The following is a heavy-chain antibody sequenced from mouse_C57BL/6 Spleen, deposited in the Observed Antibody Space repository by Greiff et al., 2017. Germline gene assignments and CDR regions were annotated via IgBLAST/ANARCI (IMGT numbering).Heavy chain of an antibody. Sequence: QVQLQQPGAELVKPGASVKLSCKASGYTFTSYWMHWVKQRPGQGLEWIGMIHPNSGSTNYNEKFKSKATLTVDKSSSTAYMQLSSLTSEDSAVYYCARAYPTGYFDVWGTGTTVTVSS. J-gene: IGHJ1*03. V-gene: IGHV1-64*01. CDR1: GYTFTSYW. CDR2: IHPNSGST. CDR3: ARAYPTGYFDV. D-gene: IGHD6-5*01.